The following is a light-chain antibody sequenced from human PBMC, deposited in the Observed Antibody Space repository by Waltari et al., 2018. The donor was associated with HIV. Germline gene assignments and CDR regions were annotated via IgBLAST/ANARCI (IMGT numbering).Light chain of an antibody. V-gene: IGKV1-12*01. CDR3: QQSYSSPLT. Sequence: DFQMTQSPSSVSASVGDRLTITCRASQDISTSLAWYQQKPGKAPKILISSASSLQSGVPSRFSASGSGTDFTLTISNLQPDDYATYYCQQSYSSPLTFGPGTEVDVK. CDR2: SAS. J-gene: IGKJ3*01. CDR1: QDISTS.